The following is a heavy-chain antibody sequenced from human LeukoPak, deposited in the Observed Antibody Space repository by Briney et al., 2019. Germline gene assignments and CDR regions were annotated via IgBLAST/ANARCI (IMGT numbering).Heavy chain of an antibody. CDR3: ARDRGRYYDSRGFYWGYYFDS. Sequence: GGSLRLSCAASGFTFSTYAVAWVRQAPGKGLEWVSTISGSGDSTYYADSVKGRFTISRDNSKDTLYLQMSSVRVDDTAVYYCARDRGRYYDSRGFYWGYYFDSWGQGILVTVST. J-gene: IGHJ4*02. V-gene: IGHV3-23*01. D-gene: IGHD3-22*01. CDR2: ISGSGDST. CDR1: GFTFSTYA.